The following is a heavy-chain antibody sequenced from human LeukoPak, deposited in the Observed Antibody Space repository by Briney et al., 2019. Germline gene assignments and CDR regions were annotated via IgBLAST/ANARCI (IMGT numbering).Heavy chain of an antibody. CDR1: GASVNSHNYY. CDR3: ARDGSTSSSY. CDR2: ISYSGVT. V-gene: IGHV4-61*01. Sequence: MSSETLSLTCTVSGASVNSHNYYWNWIRQPPGRGLEWIGYISYSGVTNYNPSLKSRVTISVDTSKNQFSLKLSSVTAADTAVYYCARDGSTSSSYWGQGTLVTVSS. D-gene: IGHD2-2*01. J-gene: IGHJ4*02.